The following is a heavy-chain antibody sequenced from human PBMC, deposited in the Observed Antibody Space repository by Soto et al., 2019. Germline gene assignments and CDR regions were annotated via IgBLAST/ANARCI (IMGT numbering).Heavy chain of an antibody. CDR2: TYYRSKWYN. V-gene: IGHV6-1*01. Sequence: SQTLSLTCAISGDSVSSNSAAWNWIRQSPSRGLEWLGRTYYRSKWYNAYAVSVKSRITINPDTSKNQFSLQLNSVTPEDTAVYYCARAYCSGGSCYNYGMDVWGQGTTVTVSS. CDR3: ARAYCSGGSCYNYGMDV. D-gene: IGHD2-15*01. CDR1: GDSVSSNSAA. J-gene: IGHJ6*02.